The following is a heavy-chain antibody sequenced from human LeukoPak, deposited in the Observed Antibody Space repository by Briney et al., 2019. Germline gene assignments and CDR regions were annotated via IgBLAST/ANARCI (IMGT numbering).Heavy chain of an antibody. D-gene: IGHD4-17*01. Sequence: SVKVSCKASGGTFSSYAISWVRQAPGQGLEWMGGIIPIFGTANYAQKFQGRVTITTDESTSTAYMELSSLRSEDTAVYYCARGAYGDYLTGFSFDYWSQGALVTVSS. V-gene: IGHV1-69*05. J-gene: IGHJ4*02. CDR2: IIPIFGTA. CDR3: ARGAYGDYLTGFSFDY. CDR1: GGTFSSYA.